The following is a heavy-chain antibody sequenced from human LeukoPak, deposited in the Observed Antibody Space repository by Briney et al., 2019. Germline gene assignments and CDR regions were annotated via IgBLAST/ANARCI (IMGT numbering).Heavy chain of an antibody. CDR3: ARLHFRSWGGFDY. J-gene: IGHJ4*01. D-gene: IGHD3-16*01. Sequence: GGSLRLSCAASGFTFSSYWMHWVRQAPGKGLVWGARIHKDGSDTSYADSVKGRFTISRDNLKNTLHLQMNSLRAEDTAVYFCARLHFRSWGGFDYWGHGTLVTVSS. CDR1: GFTFSSYW. V-gene: IGHV3-74*01. CDR2: IHKDGSDT.